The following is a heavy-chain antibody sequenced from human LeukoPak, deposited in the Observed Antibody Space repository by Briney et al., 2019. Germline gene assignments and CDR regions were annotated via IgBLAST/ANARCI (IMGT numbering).Heavy chain of an antibody. V-gene: IGHV1-2*02. CDR3: ARTKTVTNIEYFHY. CDR2: INPNSGGT. Sequence: GASVKVSCKASGYTFTGYYIHWVRQAPGQGLEWMGWINPNSGGTNYAQKFQGRVTMTRDTSISTAYMELSRLTSDDTAVYFCARTKTVTNIEYFHYWGPGTLVTVSS. J-gene: IGHJ1*01. CDR1: GYTFTGYY. D-gene: IGHD4-17*01.